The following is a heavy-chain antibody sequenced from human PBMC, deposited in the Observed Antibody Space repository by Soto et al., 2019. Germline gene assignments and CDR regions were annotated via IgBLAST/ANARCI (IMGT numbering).Heavy chain of an antibody. CDR3: ARDRAVSVTDAFDI. CDR2: IIPIFGTA. V-gene: IGHV1-69*13. CDR1: GGTFSSYA. D-gene: IGHD5-18*01. Sequence: GASVKVSCKASGGTFSSYAIGWVRQAPGQGLEWMGGIIPIFGTANYAQKFQGRVTITADESTSTAYMELSSLRSEDTAVYYCARDRAVSVTDAFDIWGQGTMVTVSS. J-gene: IGHJ3*02.